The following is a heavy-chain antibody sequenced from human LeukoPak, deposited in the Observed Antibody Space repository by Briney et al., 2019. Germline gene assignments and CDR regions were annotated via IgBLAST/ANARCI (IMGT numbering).Heavy chain of an antibody. Sequence: GGSLRLSCAASGFTFSSYAMSWVRQAPGKGLEWVSAISGNGDSSYYADSVKGRFTISRDTSKNTLYLQMNSLRAEDTAIYYCARKGLPDHWGQGTLVTVSS. CDR2: ISGNGDSS. V-gene: IGHV3-23*01. CDR3: ARKGLPDH. J-gene: IGHJ1*01. CDR1: GFTFSSYA.